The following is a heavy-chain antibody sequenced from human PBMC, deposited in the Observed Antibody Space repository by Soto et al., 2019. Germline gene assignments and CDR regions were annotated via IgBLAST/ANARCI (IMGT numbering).Heavy chain of an antibody. J-gene: IGHJ3*02. V-gene: IGHV1-69*01. CDR1: GGSFGGNI. CDR3: ASHRGWYSPFAM. Sequence: QVQLVQSGAELKKPGSSVRVSCRPSGGSFGGNIFSWVRQAPGQGLEWMGGIIPMFGTTKYIQHFQGRVTITADESTSTAYMELTSLRSDDTAVYYWASHRGWYSPFAMWGQGTQVTVSS. D-gene: IGHD6-19*01. CDR2: IIPMFGTT.